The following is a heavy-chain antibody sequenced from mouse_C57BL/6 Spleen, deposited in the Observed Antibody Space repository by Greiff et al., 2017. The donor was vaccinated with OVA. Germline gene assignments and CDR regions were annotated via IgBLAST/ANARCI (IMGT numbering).Heavy chain of an antibody. Sequence: QVQLKESGPELVKPGASVKLSCKASGYTFTSYDINWVKQRPGQGLEWIGWIYPRDGSTKYNEKFKGKATLTVDKSYSTASMEINSLTSEYTAFYFCAREVVARYFEVWGTGTTVTVSS. CDR1: GYTFTSYD. J-gene: IGHJ1*03. CDR3: AREVVARYFEV. V-gene: IGHV1-85*01. D-gene: IGHD1-1*01. CDR2: IYPRDGST.